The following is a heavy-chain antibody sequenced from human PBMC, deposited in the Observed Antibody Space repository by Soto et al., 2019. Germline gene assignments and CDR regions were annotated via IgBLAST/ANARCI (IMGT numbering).Heavy chain of an antibody. CDR1: GFNFNNQA. Sequence: QLLESGGGLVQPGGSLRLSYTASGFNFNNQAMSWIRQAPGKGLEWVSTISGSGATSLYADSVKGRFTIFKDSSQAYLDLKSLRVEDSATYYCAKTETMVVVTVQPRWFDSWGRGTLVTVS. V-gene: IGHV3-23*01. CDR3: AKTETMVVVTVQPRWFDS. J-gene: IGHJ5*01. CDR2: ISGSGATS. D-gene: IGHD2-21*02.